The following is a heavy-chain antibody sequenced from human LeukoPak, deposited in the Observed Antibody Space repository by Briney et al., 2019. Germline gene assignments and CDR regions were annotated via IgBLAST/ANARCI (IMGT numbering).Heavy chain of an antibody. J-gene: IGHJ4*02. D-gene: IGHD3-3*01. CDR3: ARSSFFGVVPFDY. CDR1: GFSFITYT. V-gene: IGHV3-30*04. Sequence: GRSLRLSCVASGFSFITYTMNWVRQAPGKGLEWVTLISYDGFTKYSADSVKGRFTISRDDSKNTVYLQMSSLRPDDTAVYYCARSSFFGVVPFDYWGQGTLVTVSS. CDR2: ISYDGFTK.